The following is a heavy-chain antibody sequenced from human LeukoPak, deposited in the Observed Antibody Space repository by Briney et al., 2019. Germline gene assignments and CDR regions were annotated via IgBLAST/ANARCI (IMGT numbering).Heavy chain of an antibody. V-gene: IGHV1-69*02. Sequence: VNDSPEPSLGTLLRYTIRWVRPTPQGGVGSVGRIIPILGIANYAQKFQGRVTITADKSTSTAYMELSSLRSEDTAVYYCARGIAVNQYFVYWGQGTLVTVSS. CDR2: IIPILGIA. J-gene: IGHJ4*02. CDR1: LGTLLRYT. CDR3: ARGIAVNQYFVY. D-gene: IGHD6-19*01.